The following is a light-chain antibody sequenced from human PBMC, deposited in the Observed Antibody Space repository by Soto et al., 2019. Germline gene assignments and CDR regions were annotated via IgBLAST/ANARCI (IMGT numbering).Light chain of an antibody. CDR3: SSYTSSSVV. Sequence: QSALTQPASVSGSPGQSITISCTGTSSDVGGYNYVSWYQQHPGKAPKLMIYEVSNRPSGVSNRFSGSKSGNTGSLTISGLQAEDEADYYCSSYTSSSVVFGGGTKVTVL. V-gene: IGLV2-14*01. J-gene: IGLJ2*01. CDR2: EVS. CDR1: SSDVGGYNY.